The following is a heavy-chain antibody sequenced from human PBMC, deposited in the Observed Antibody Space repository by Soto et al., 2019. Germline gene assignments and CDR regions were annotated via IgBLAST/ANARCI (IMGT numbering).Heavy chain of an antibody. CDR3: AKADYSYIWAPGDY. Sequence: EVQVLESGGGLVQPGGSLRLSCVISRLTFSNYALNWVRQAPGKGLVWVSSISGSGDTTYYADSVKGRFTISRDNSKNTLYLQMNSLRVEDTALYYCAKADYSYIWAPGDYWGQGTLVTVSS. V-gene: IGHV3-23*01. D-gene: IGHD1-26*01. CDR1: RLTFSNYA. CDR2: ISGSGDTT. J-gene: IGHJ4*02.